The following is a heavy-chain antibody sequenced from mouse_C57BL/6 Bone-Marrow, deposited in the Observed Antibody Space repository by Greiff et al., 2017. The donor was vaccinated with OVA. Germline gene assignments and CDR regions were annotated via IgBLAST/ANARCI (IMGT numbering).Heavy chain of an antibody. Sequence: EVQGVDSGGGLVQPGGSLSLSCAASGFTFTDYYMSWVRQPPGKALEWLGFIRNKANGYTTEYSASVKGRFTISRDNSQSILYLQMNALRAEDSATYYCARLTGWFAYWGQGTLVTVSA. CDR1: GFTFTDYY. CDR3: ARLTGWFAY. V-gene: IGHV7-3*01. CDR2: IRNKANGYTT. J-gene: IGHJ3*01.